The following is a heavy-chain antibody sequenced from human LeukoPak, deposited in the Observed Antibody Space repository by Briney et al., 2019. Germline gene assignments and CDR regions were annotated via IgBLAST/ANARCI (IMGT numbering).Heavy chain of an antibody. J-gene: IGHJ3*02. CDR2: VFYNGAT. V-gene: IGHV4-34*01. D-gene: IGHD5-24*01. Sequence: SETLSLTCAVYGGSFSGYYWAWVRQPPGKGLEWIGTVFYNGATQYSPSLRSRVTISIDTSKNQFSLKLSSVTAADTAVYYCARGATRRDGYNLEYDAFDIWGQGTMVTVSS. CDR3: ARGATRRDGYNLEYDAFDI. CDR1: GGSFSGYY.